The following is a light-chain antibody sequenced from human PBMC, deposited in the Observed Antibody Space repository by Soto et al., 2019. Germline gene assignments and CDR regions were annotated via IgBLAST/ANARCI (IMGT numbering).Light chain of an antibody. J-gene: IGLJ1*01. Sequence: SYELTQPPSVSVAPGQTARVTCGGANIASKGVHWYRQTPGQAPVMVLYDDSARPSGIPERFSGSNSGNTATLTISNIEAGDEADYYCQVWDYTSEQTYVFGSGTKVTVL. CDR3: QVWDYTSEQTYV. CDR2: DDS. CDR1: NIASKG. V-gene: IGLV3-21*02.